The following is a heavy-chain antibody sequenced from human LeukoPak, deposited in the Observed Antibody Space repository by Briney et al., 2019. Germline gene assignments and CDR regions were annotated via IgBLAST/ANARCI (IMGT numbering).Heavy chain of an antibody. J-gene: IGHJ4*02. CDR3: ARDRYGYDSRGYYNFDY. Sequence: ASVKVSCKASGYTFTSYGISWVRQAPGQGLEWMGWINPYNGNTNYAQKLQGRVTMTTDTSTSTAYMELRSLRSDDTAVYYCARDRYGYDSRGYYNFDYWGQGTLVTVSS. CDR1: GYTFTSYG. D-gene: IGHD3-22*01. CDR2: INPYNGNT. V-gene: IGHV1-18*01.